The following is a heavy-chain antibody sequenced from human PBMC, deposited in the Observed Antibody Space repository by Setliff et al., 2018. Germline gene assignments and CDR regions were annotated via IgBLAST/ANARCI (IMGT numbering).Heavy chain of an antibody. CDR1: GYTLINYG. CDR3: SRLVRYCTTTTCQSVPGAEV. V-gene: IGHV1-18*01. Sequence: ASVKVSCKASGYTLINYGISWVRQAPGQGLEWMGWIGAYTGNTNYAQKFQGRVTMTTDTSTSTAYMELRSLRSDDTAVYYRSRLVRYCTTTTCQSVPGAEVWGQGTLVTVSS. D-gene: IGHD2-8*01. J-gene: IGHJ4*02. CDR2: IGAYTGNT.